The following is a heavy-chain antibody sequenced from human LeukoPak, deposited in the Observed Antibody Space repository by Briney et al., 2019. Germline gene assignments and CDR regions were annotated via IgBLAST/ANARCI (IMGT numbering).Heavy chain of an antibody. CDR2: ISDRGDST. V-gene: IGHV3-23*01. CDR3: AKGRWGLIINNFDI. Sequence: PGGSLRLSCAASEFTSDYGMHWVRQAPGKGLEWVSVISDRGDSTHYADSVKGRFTISRDSSKNTLYLQMNSLRGEDTAVYYCAKGRWGLIINNFDIWGQGTMVTVSS. CDR1: EFTSDYG. D-gene: IGHD3-10*01. J-gene: IGHJ3*02.